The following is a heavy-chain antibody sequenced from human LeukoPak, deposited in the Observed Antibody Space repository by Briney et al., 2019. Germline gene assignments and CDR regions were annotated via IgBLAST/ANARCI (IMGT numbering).Heavy chain of an antibody. CDR1: GFTVSSYC. J-gene: IGHJ4*02. Sequence: GGSLRLSCAASGFTVSSYCMNWVRQAPGEGLEWVSSISSSSYIYYADSVKGRFTITRDNDKNSLYLQMNRLTTEDTAVYYCERETYGSGSPHNDYWGQGTLVTVSS. V-gene: IGHV3-21*01. CDR2: ISSSSYI. CDR3: ERETYGSGSPHNDY. D-gene: IGHD3-10*01.